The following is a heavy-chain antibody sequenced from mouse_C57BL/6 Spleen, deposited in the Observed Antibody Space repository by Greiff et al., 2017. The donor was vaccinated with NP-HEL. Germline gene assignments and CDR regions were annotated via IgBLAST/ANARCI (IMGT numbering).Heavy chain of an antibody. Sequence: EVKVEESGEGLVKPGGSLKLSCAASGFTFSSYAMSWVRQTPEKRLEWVAYISSGGDYIYYADTVKGRFTISRDNARNTLYLQMSSLKSEDTAMYYCTRVTLGNYAMDYWGQGTSVTVSS. CDR3: TRVTLGNYAMDY. CDR1: GFTFSSYA. CDR2: ISSGGDYI. J-gene: IGHJ4*01. V-gene: IGHV5-9-1*02. D-gene: IGHD4-1*01.